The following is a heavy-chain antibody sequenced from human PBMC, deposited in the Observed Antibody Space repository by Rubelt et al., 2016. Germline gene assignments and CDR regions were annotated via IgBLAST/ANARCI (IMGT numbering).Heavy chain of an antibody. CDR3: ARGRAVKLADSGGNDY. CDR2: MNPNSGNT. D-gene: IGHD4-23*01. V-gene: IGHV1-8*01. Sequence: QVQLVQSGAEVKKPGASVKVSCKASGYTFTSYDINWVRQATGQGLEWMGWMNPNSGNTGYAQKFQGGVTRTRSTSISTAYMELSSLRSEDTAVYYCARGRAVKLADSGGNDYWGQGTLVTVSS. J-gene: IGHJ4*02. CDR1: GYTFTSYD.